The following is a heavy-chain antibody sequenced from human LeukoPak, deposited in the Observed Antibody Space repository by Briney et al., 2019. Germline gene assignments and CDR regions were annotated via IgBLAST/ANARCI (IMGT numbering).Heavy chain of an antibody. V-gene: IGHV3-21*01. CDR1: GFTFSSYS. J-gene: IGHJ4*02. CDR3: ARDLGDNSGSYSFDY. CDR2: ISSSSSYI. D-gene: IGHD1-26*01. Sequence: GGSLRLSCAASGFTFSSYSMNWVHQAPGKGLEWVSSISSSSSYIYYADSVKGRFTISRDNAKNSLYLQMNSLRAEDTAVYYCARDLGDNSGSYSFDYWGQGTLVTVSS.